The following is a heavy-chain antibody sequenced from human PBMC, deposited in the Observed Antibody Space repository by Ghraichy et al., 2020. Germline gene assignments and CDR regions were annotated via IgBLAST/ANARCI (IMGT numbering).Heavy chain of an antibody. D-gene: IGHD2-8*01. J-gene: IGHJ5*02. CDR1: GGSFTSDDYS. CDR2: IFHRGNT. CDR3: ARVSRFCTSDNCWVAWFDP. Sequence: SETLSLTCTVSGGSFTSDDYSWSWIRQPPGKGLEWIGYIFHRGNTYYNPSLDNRVIMSVDMSRKQFSLSLRSVTAADTAVYYCARVSRFCTSDNCWVAWFDPWGQGKMVTVSS. V-gene: IGHV4-30-2*01.